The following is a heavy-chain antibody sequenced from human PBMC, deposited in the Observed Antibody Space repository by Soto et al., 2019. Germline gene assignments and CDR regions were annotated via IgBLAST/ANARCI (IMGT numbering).Heavy chain of an antibody. V-gene: IGHV3-23*01. CDR2: ISGSGGST. Sequence: PGGSLRLSCAASGFTFSSYAMSWVRQAPGKGLEWVSAISGSGGSTYYADSVKGRFTISRDNSKNTLYLQMNSLRAEDTAVYYCAKDGWDPDYYGMDVWGQGTTVTVSS. CDR1: GFTFSSYA. D-gene: IGHD1-26*01. CDR3: AKDGWDPDYYGMDV. J-gene: IGHJ6*02.